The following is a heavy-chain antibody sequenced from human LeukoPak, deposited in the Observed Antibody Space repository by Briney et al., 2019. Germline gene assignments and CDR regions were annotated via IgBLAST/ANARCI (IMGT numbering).Heavy chain of an antibody. D-gene: IGHD1-26*01. J-gene: IGHJ4*02. CDR1: GGSFSGYY. V-gene: IGHV4-34*01. CDR3: ARLEGGSLNYFDY. CDR2: INHSGST. Sequence: SETLSLTCAVYGGSFSGYYWSWIRQPPGKGLEWIGEINHSGSTNYNPSLKSRVTISVDTSKSQFSLKLSSVTAADTAVYYCARLEGGSLNYFDYWGQGTLVTVSS.